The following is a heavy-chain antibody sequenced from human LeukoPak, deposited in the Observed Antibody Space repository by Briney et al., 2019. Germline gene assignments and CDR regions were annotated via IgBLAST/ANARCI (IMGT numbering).Heavy chain of an antibody. D-gene: IGHD6-19*01. J-gene: IGHJ3*02. V-gene: IGHV4-39*07. CDR3: ATSWGYSSGWYEVDAFDI. CDR1: GGSISRSSYN. CDR2: IYYTGST. Sequence: SETLSLTCTVSGGSISRSSYNWGWIRQPPGKGLEWIGSIYYTGSTYYNPSLKSRVTISVDTSKNQFSLKLSSVTAADTAVYYCATSWGYSSGWYEVDAFDIWGQGTMVTVSS.